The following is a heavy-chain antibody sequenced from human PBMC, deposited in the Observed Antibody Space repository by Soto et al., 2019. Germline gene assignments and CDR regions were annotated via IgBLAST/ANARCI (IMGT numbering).Heavy chain of an antibody. Sequence: EVPLVESGGGLVQPGGSLRLSCVASGFTFSSYWMTWVRQAPGKGLEWVANIKQDGSEKYYVDSVKGRFTISRDNAKNSLYLQMNSLRAEDTAVYYCATHPYSSGWYCWGQGTLVTVSS. V-gene: IGHV3-7*02. J-gene: IGHJ4*02. CDR1: GFTFSSYW. CDR3: ATHPYSSGWYC. CDR2: IKQDGSEK. D-gene: IGHD6-13*01.